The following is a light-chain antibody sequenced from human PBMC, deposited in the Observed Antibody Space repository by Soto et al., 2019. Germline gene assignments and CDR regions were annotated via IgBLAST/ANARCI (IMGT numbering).Light chain of an antibody. CDR3: QQYGSSPRT. CDR2: GAS. J-gene: IGKJ1*01. Sequence: EIVLTQFPGTLSLSPGERATLSCRASQTVSSSYLAWYQQKLGQAPRLLIYGASNRATGIPDRFSGSGSGTDFTLTISRLEPEDFAVYYCQQYGSSPRTFGQGTKVDIK. CDR1: QTVSSSY. V-gene: IGKV3-20*01.